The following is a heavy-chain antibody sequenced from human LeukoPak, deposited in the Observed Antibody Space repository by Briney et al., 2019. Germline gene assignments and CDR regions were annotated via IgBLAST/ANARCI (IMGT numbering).Heavy chain of an antibody. CDR1: GFTLTSYW. D-gene: IGHD3-9*01. J-gene: IGHJ4*02. CDR2: INSDGSST. CDR3: ERAGELRYFACLSY. Sequence: GRSLTLACPASGFTLTSYWMHWVRQAPGKGLVWVSRINSDGSSTIYADSVKGRSTIARDNDKNTLYLQMNSLRGEDTAVYYCERAGELRYFACLSYWGQGTLVSVSS. V-gene: IGHV3-74*01.